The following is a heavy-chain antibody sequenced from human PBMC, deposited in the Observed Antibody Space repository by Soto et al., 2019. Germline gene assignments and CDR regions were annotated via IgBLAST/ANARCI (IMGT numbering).Heavy chain of an antibody. J-gene: IGHJ6*02. CDR2: IIPIFGTA. Sequence: GASVKVSCKASGGTFSSYAISRVRQAPGQGLEWMGGIIPIFGTANYAQKFQGRVTITADKSTSTAYMELSSLRSEDTAVYYCARAPLIAARYYYYGMDVWGQGTTVTVSS. V-gene: IGHV1-69*06. D-gene: IGHD6-6*01. CDR1: GGTFSSYA. CDR3: ARAPLIAARYYYYGMDV.